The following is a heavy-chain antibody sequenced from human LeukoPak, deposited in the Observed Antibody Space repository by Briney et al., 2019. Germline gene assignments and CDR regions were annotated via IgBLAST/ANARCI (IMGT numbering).Heavy chain of an antibody. CDR3: ARGHIVGAPWADAFDI. CDR1: GSTFSSYW. V-gene: IGHV3-7*01. Sequence: GGSLRLSYAASGSTFSSYWMSWVRQAPGKGLEWVANIKQDGSEKYYVDSVKGRFTISRDNAKNSLYLQMNSLRAEDTAVYYCARGHIVGAPWADAFDIWGQGTMVTVSS. J-gene: IGHJ3*02. D-gene: IGHD1-26*01. CDR2: IKQDGSEK.